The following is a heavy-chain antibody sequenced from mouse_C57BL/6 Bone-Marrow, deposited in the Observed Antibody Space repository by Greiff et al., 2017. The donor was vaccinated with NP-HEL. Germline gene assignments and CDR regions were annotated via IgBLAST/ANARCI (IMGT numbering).Heavy chain of an antibody. Sequence: QVQLKESGAELAKPGASVKLSCKASGYTFTSSWMHWVKQRPGQGLEWIGYINPSGGYTKYNKKFKDKAPLTADKSSSTAYMQLSRLTDDDAADYCGATMTTFPLSMDYWGQGTSVTVSA. CDR2: INPSGGYT. D-gene: IGHD2-3*01. V-gene: IGHV1-7*01. CDR1: GYTFTSSW. J-gene: IGHJ4*01. CDR3: ATMTTFPLSMDY.